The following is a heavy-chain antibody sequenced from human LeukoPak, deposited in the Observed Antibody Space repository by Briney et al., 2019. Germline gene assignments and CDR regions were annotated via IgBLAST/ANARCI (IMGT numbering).Heavy chain of an antibody. CDR1: GGSISTYY. J-gene: IGHJ4*02. V-gene: IGHV4-59*08. CDR3: ATSYTTSSALGN. D-gene: IGHD6-6*01. Sequence: SETLSLTCTVSGGSISTYYWSWIRQPPGKGLEWIGYIYYNGSTNYNPSLKSRVTISVDTSKNQFSLKLSSGTAADTAVYYCATSYTTSSALGNWGQGTLVTVSS. CDR2: IYYNGST.